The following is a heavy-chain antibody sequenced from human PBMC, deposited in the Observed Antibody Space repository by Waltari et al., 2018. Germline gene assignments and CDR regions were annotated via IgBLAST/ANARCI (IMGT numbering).Heavy chain of an antibody. D-gene: IGHD6-13*01. V-gene: IGHV3-30-3*01. CDR1: GLPLRSYA. CDR2: ISYDGSNK. J-gene: IGHJ4*02. Sequence: QVQLVESGGGVVQPGRSLRLSCAASGLPLRSYALHWVRQAPGKGLGWVAVISYDGSNKYYADSVKGRFTISRDNSKNTLYLQMNSLRAEDTAVYYCAGPDSSSWSFDYWGQGTLVTVSS. CDR3: AGPDSSSWSFDY.